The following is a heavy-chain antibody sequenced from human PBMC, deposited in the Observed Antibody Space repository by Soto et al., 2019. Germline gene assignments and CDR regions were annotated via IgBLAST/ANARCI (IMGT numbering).Heavy chain of an antibody. CDR2: IYYSGST. Sequence: QVQLQESGPGLVKPSQTLSLTCTVSGGSISRGGYSWSWIRQHPGKGLEWIGYIYYSGSTYYNPSLKSRVTISVDTSKNQFSLKLSSVTAADTAVYYCARVGKGAIPAFDYWGQGTLVTVSS. D-gene: IGHD1-26*01. CDR1: GGSISRGGYS. J-gene: IGHJ4*02. CDR3: ARVGKGAIPAFDY. V-gene: IGHV4-31*03.